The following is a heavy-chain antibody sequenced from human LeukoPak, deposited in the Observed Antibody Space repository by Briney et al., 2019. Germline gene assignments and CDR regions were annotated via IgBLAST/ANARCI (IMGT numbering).Heavy chain of an antibody. CDR2: IYYSGST. D-gene: IGHD6-13*01. CDR1: GYSISSSNW. V-gene: IGHV4-28*03. CDR3: ARGLSSSWPDY. Sequence: SDTLSLTCAVSGYSISSSNWWGWIRQPPEKGLEWIGYIYYSGSTYYNPSLKSRVTMSVDTSKNQFSLKLSSVTAADTAVYYCARGLSSSWPDYWGQGTLVTVSS. J-gene: IGHJ4*02.